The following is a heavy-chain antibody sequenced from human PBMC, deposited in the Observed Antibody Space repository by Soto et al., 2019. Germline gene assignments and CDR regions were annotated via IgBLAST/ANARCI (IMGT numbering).Heavy chain of an antibody. D-gene: IGHD5-18*01. CDR2: ISYDGSNK. Sequence: GGSLRLSCAASGFTFSTYGMHWVRQAPGKGLEWVAVISYDGSNKHYADPVKGRFTISRDNSKNTLYLQMNSLRAEDTAVYYCAKDALSGYSYGYFDYWGQGTLVTVSS. CDR1: GFTFSTYG. J-gene: IGHJ4*02. V-gene: IGHV3-30*18. CDR3: AKDALSGYSYGYFDY.